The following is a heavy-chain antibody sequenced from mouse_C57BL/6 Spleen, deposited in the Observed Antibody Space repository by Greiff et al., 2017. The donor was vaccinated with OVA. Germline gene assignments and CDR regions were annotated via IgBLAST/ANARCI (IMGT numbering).Heavy chain of an antibody. D-gene: IGHD1-1*01. CDR1: GYTFTGYW. V-gene: IGHV1-9*01. Sequence: QVQLQQSGAELMKPGASVKLSCKATGYTFTGYWIEWVKQRPGHGLEWIGEILPGSGSTNYNEKFKGKATFTADTSSNTAYMRLSSLTTEDSAIYYCASGSSSPAWFAYWGQGTLVTVSA. J-gene: IGHJ3*01. CDR3: ASGSSSPAWFAY. CDR2: ILPGSGST.